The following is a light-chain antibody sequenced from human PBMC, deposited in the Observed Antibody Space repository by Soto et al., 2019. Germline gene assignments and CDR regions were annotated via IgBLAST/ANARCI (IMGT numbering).Light chain of an antibody. V-gene: IGLV8-61*01. CDR3: VLYMGSGIGV. CDR1: SGSVSTSYC. CDR2: STN. J-gene: IGLJ3*02. Sequence: QTVVTQEPSFSVSPGRTVTLTCGLSSGSVSTSYCPSWYQQTPGQAPRTLIYSTNTRSSGVPDRFSGSILGNKAALAITGAQADDESAYYCVLYMGSGIGVFGGGTKLTVL.